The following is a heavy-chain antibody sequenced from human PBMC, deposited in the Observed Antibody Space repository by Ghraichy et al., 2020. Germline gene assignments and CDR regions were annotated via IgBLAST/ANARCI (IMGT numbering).Heavy chain of an antibody. D-gene: IGHD2-15*01. CDR2: ISGSGGST. CDR3: AKDLYCSGGSCYSY. CDR1: GFTFSSYA. V-gene: IGHV3-23*01. Sequence: GGSLRLSCAASGFTFSSYAMSWVRQAPGKGLEWVSAISGSGGSTYYADSVKGRFTISRDNSKNTLYLQMNSLRAEDTAVYYCAKDLYCSGGSCYSYWGQGTLVTVSS. J-gene: IGHJ4*02.